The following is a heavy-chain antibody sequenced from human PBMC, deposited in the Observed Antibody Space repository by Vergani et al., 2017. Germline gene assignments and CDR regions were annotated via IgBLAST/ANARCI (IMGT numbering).Heavy chain of an antibody. D-gene: IGHD3-16*01. CDR2: INPISGNT. J-gene: IGHJ4*02. CDR3: VRARATCAYDRCSCYYYDL. V-gene: IGHV1-8*03. CDR1: GYTFTSDD. Sequence: QVQLVQSGAEVKKPGASVKVSCKASGYTFTSDDINWVRQATGQGLEWMGWINPISGNTGYAQNLQGRLTITRDTSVNTAYMELSSLTSEDMAVYYCVRARATCAYDRCSCYYYDLWGQVTLVTVSS.